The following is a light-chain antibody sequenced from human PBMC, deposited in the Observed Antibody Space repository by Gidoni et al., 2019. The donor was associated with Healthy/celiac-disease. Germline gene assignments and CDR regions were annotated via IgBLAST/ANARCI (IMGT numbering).Light chain of an antibody. CDR1: QDISNY. CDR3: QQYDNLPPLT. J-gene: IGKJ4*01. V-gene: IGKV1-33*01. CDR2: AAS. Sequence: DIQMTQSPSSLSASVGDRVTITCQASQDISNYLNWYQQKPGKAPKLLIYAASNLETGVPSRFSGSGSGTDFTFTISSLQTEDIATYYCQQYDNLPPLTFGGGTKVEIK.